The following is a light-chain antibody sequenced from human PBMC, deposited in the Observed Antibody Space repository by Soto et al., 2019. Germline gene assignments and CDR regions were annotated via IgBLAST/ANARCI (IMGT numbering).Light chain of an antibody. J-gene: IGKJ1*01. CDR3: LQDYTYPRT. Sequence: AIQMTQSPSSLSASVGDSVTITCRASQGIRNDLGWYQVKPWTAPKLLIYGASTLHSGVPSRFSGSGSGTDFTLTVNSLKPGDFAPYYCLQDYTYPRTFGQGTRV. V-gene: IGKV1-6*02. CDR1: QGIRND. CDR2: GAS.